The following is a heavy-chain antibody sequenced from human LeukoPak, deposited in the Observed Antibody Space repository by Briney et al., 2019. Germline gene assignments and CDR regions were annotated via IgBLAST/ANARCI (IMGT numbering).Heavy chain of an antibody. CDR3: ARSHSAQFGVVIKPWFDP. CDR2: IYYSGST. V-gene: IGHV4-31*03. D-gene: IGHD3-3*01. J-gene: IGHJ5*02. CDR1: GGSISSGGYY. Sequence: SQTLSLTCTVSGGSISSGGYYWSWIRQHPGKGLEWIGYIYYSGSTYYNPSLKSRVTISVDTSKNQFSLKLSSVTAADTAVYYCARSHSAQFGVVIKPWFDPWGQGTLVTVSS.